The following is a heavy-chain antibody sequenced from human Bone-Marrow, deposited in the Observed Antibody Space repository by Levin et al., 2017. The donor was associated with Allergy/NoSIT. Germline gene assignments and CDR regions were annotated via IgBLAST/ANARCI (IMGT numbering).Heavy chain of an antibody. D-gene: IGHD2-8*02. CDR2: IDWDDEK. Sequence: QTLSLTCSYSGFSLNTNGMRVTWIRQPSGKALEWLARIDWDDEKFYSASLRTRLAISKDTSKNQVVLTMTNMDPLDTATYYCARTHCTGGRGCYGVSWHFDLWGRGTLVTVSS. CDR3: ARTHCTGGRGCYGVSWHFDL. CDR1: GFSLNTNGMR. J-gene: IGHJ2*01. V-gene: IGHV2-70*04.